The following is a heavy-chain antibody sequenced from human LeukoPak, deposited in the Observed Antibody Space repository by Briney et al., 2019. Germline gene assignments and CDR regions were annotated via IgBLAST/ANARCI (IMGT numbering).Heavy chain of an antibody. CDR3: ARRLPIFGVAPDY. J-gene: IGHJ4*02. V-gene: IGHV3-48*03. CDR2: ISSSGSTI. CDR1: GFTFSSYE. D-gene: IGHD3-3*02. Sequence: GGSLRLSCAASGFTFSSYEMNWVRRAPGKGLEWVSYISSSGSTIHYADSVKGRFTISRDNAKNSLYLQMNSLRAEDTAVYYCARRLPIFGVAPDYWGQGTLVTVSS.